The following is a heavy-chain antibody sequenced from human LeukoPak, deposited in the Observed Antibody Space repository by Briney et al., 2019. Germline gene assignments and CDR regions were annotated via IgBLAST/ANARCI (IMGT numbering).Heavy chain of an antibody. J-gene: IGHJ5*02. V-gene: IGHV4-59*01. CDR1: GGSISSYY. Sequence: SETLSLTCTVSGGSISSYYWSWIRQPPGKGLEWIGYIYYSGSTNYNPSLKSRVTISVDTSKNQFSLKLSSVTAADTAVYYCARALVGYYGSGSYRVGFDPWGQGTLVTVSS. CDR3: ARALVGYYGSGSYRVGFDP. CDR2: IYYSGST. D-gene: IGHD3-10*01.